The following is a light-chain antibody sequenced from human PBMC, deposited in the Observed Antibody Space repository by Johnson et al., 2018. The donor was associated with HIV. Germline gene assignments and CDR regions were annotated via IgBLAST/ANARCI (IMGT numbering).Light chain of an antibody. CDR3: GTWDSSLSAYV. V-gene: IGLV1-51*01. CDR1: SSNIGSNY. Sequence: QSVLTQPPSVSAPPGQKVTISCSGSSSNIGSNYVSWYQQLPGTAPKLLIYDNNKRPSGIPDRFSGSKSGTSATLGITGLQTGDEADYYCGTWDSSLSAYVFGTGTKVTVL. CDR2: DNN. J-gene: IGLJ1*01.